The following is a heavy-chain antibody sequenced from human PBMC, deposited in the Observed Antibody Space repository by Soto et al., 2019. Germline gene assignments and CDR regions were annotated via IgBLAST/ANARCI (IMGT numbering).Heavy chain of an antibody. Sequence: WKECGYALASCTRSWVRQAPGQRLEWMGWINPDNGNTKSSQKFQDRVIITRDTSASTAYMDLSSLRSEDTAVYYCARGIATGQLDPWGQGTLVPVSS. D-gene: IGHD2-15*01. CDR3: ARGIATGQLDP. V-gene: IGHV1-3*01. CDR1: GYALASCT. CDR2: INPDNGNT. J-gene: IGHJ5*02.